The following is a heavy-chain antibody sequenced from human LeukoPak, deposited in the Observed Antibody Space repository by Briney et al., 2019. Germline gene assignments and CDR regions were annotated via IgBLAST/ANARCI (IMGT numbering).Heavy chain of an antibody. V-gene: IGHV3-21*01. CDR1: GFTFSRYS. CDR3: ATGLLSSGSVDY. Sequence: GGSLRLSCAASGFTFSRYSMNWVRQAPGKGLEWVSSISSSSSYIYYADSVKGRFTISRDNAKNSLYLQMNSLRAEDTAVYYCATGLLSSGSVDYWGQGTLVTVSS. J-gene: IGHJ4*02. D-gene: IGHD6-19*01. CDR2: ISSSSSYI.